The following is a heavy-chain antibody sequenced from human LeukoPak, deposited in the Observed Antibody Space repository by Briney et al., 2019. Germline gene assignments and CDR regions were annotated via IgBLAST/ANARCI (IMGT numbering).Heavy chain of an antibody. CDR3: VREGKSGNGDGYNSYDY. CDR2: IRYNGRNQ. Sequence: PRVSLRLSCAATGFTFSHFGMHWVRHAPGQGLEGLAVIRYNGRNQDYRDSGKVRFTVSRDNFKNPLHPQMNSLRVEDTAMYYCVREGKSGNGDGYNSYDYWGQGTLVTVSS. CDR1: GFTFSHFG. J-gene: IGHJ4*02. D-gene: IGHD5-24*01. V-gene: IGHV3-33*01.